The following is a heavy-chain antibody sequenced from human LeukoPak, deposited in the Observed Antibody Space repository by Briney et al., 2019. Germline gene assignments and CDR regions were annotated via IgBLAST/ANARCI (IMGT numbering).Heavy chain of an antibody. Sequence: PGGSLRLSCAASGFTFSSYTMTWVRQAPGEGLEWVSSISTSSTYMYYSDSVKGRFTISRDNAKNSLYLQMNSLRADGTAVYYCARRYCSSTTCDTFDIWGQGTMVTVSS. J-gene: IGHJ3*02. D-gene: IGHD2-2*01. CDR2: ISTSSTYM. CDR1: GFTFSSYT. CDR3: ARRYCSSTTCDTFDI. V-gene: IGHV3-21*01.